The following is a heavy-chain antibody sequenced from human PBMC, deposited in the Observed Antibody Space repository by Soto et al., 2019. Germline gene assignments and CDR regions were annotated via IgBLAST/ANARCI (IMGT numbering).Heavy chain of an antibody. Sequence: SETLSLTCTVSGGSITSSSYYWGWIRQPPGKGLEWIGNIYYSGSTYYNPSLKSRVTISVDTSKNQFSLKLSSVTAADTAVYYCARVTPGPIYYYGSGSYLGGLDYWGQGTLVTVSS. D-gene: IGHD3-10*01. V-gene: IGHV4-39*01. CDR2: IYYSGST. CDR3: ARVTPGPIYYYGSGSYLGGLDY. J-gene: IGHJ4*02. CDR1: GGSITSSSYY.